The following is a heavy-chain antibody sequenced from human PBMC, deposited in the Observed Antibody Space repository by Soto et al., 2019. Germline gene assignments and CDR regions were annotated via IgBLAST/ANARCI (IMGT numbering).Heavy chain of an antibody. V-gene: IGHV3-49*04. D-gene: IGHD1-1*01. Sequence: GESLGLSCAGSGVPFDSFGIDWVRKTQGKGLEWVGLIRNKSYQETTGCAAALTGRFTMSRDTTNVIAYLEMRSLNREESAVYYCRGAESPHIAYFSGDWGQGPLVTRSS. CDR2: IRNKSYQETT. CDR3: RGAESPHIAYFSGD. J-gene: IGHJ4*02. CDR1: GVPFDSFG.